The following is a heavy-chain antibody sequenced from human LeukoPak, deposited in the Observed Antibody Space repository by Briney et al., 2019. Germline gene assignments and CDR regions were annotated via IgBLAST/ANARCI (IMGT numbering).Heavy chain of an antibody. D-gene: IGHD2-2*01. Sequence: SVRVSCKASGYTFTGYYMHWVRQAPGQGLEWMGGIIPIFGTANYAQKFQGRVTITADKSTSTAYMELSSLRSEDTAVYYCARTQRYCSSTSCSTFDYWGQGTLVTVSS. CDR3: ARTQRYCSSTSCSTFDY. CDR2: IIPIFGTA. CDR1: GYTFTGYY. V-gene: IGHV1-69*06. J-gene: IGHJ4*02.